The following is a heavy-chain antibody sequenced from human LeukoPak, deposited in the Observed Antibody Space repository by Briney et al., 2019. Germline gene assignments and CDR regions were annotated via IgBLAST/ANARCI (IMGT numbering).Heavy chain of an antibody. CDR1: GYTFTGYY. CDR2: INPNSGGT. CDR3: ARGRTIAAYYYYMDV. D-gene: IGHD6-13*01. J-gene: IGHJ6*03. V-gene: IGHV1-2*02. Sequence: GASVTVSCKASGYTFTGYYMHWVRQAPGQGLEWMGWINPNSGGTNYAQKFQGRVTMTRDTSISTAYMELSRLRSDDTAVYYCARGRTIAAYYYYMDVWGKGTTVTVSS.